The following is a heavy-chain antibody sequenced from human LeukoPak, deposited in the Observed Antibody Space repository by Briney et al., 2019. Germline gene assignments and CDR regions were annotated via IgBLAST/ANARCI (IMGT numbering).Heavy chain of an antibody. CDR1: GGSISSYY. Sequence: TSSETLSLTCTVSGGSISSYYWSWIRQPAGKGLEWIGRIYTSGSTNYNPSLKSRVTMSVDTSKNQFSLKLSSVTAAGTAVYYCARDLGPVAVAGYNWFDPWGQGTLVTVSS. J-gene: IGHJ5*02. D-gene: IGHD6-19*01. V-gene: IGHV4-4*07. CDR2: IYTSGST. CDR3: ARDLGPVAVAGYNWFDP.